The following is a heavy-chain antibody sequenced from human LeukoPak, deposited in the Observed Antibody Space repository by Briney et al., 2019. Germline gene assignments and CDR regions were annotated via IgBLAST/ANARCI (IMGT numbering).Heavy chain of an antibody. CDR3: AREGGDPRWLDP. CDR2: INTSGST. V-gene: IGHV4-4*07. Sequence: PSETLSLTCTVSGGSISSYYWTWIRQFAGKGLEWIGRINTSGSTNYNPSLRSRVTMSVNTSKNQFSLNLTSVTAADTAVYSCAREGGDPRWLDPWGQGTLVTVSS. J-gene: IGHJ5*02. D-gene: IGHD6-25*01. CDR1: GGSISSYY.